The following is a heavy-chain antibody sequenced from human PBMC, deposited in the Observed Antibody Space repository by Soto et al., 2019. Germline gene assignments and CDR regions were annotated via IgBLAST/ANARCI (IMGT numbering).Heavy chain of an antibody. D-gene: IGHD3-3*01. Sequence: VQLVESGGGVVQPGRSLRLSCAASGFTFSSYGMHWVRQAPGKGLEWVAVIWYDGSNKYYADSVKGRFTISRDNSKNTLYLQMNSLRAEDTAVYYCATSRLRFLEWLPYFDYWGQGTLVTVSS. J-gene: IGHJ4*02. CDR2: IWYDGSNK. CDR1: GFTFSSYG. V-gene: IGHV3-33*01. CDR3: ATSRLRFLEWLPYFDY.